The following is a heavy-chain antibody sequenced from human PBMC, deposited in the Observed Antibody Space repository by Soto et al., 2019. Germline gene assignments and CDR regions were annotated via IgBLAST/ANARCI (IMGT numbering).Heavy chain of an antibody. D-gene: IGHD5-18*01. CDR1: GFTFSSYA. J-gene: IGHJ2*01. CDR3: ARDPLWGTAMVLCYFDL. V-gene: IGHV3-30-3*01. Sequence: QVQLVESGGGVVQPGRSLRLSCAASGFTFSSYAMQWVRQAPGKGLEWVAVISYDGSAKYHADSVKGRFTISRDNSKNTLYLQMNSLRAEAPAVYYCARDPLWGTAMVLCYFDLWGRGTLVTVSS. CDR2: ISYDGSAK.